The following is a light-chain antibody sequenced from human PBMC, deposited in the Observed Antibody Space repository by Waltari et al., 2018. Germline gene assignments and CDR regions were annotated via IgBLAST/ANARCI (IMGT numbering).Light chain of an antibody. V-gene: IGLV2-14*03. CDR1: SSDVGGYNY. Sequence: HSALTQPASVSVSPGQSITISCTGTSSDVGGYNYVSWYQPHPGKAPKLMIFDVSNRPSGVSNRFSGSKSGNTASLTVSGLQAEDEADYYCSSYISSDTLELFGGGTSLTVL. J-gene: IGLJ2*01. CDR3: SSYISSDTLEL. CDR2: DVS.